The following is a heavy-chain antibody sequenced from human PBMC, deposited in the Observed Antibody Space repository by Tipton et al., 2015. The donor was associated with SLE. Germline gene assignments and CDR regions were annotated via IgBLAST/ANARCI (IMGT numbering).Heavy chain of an antibody. Sequence: SLRLSCAASGFTFSSYWMHWVRQAPGKGLVWVSRINSDGGGTSYADSVKGRFTISRDNAENTLYLQMNSLRAEDTAVFYCARGVRTGAGDYFDYWGQGTLVAVSS. CDR1: GFTFSSYW. J-gene: IGHJ4*02. V-gene: IGHV3-74*01. CDR3: ARGVRTGAGDYFDY. CDR2: INSDGGGT. D-gene: IGHD7-27*01.